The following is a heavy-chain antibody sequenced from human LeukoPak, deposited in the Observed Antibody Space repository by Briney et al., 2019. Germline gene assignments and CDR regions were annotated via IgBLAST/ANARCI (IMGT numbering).Heavy chain of an antibody. J-gene: IGHJ4*02. Sequence: GGSLRLSCAASGFTFSSYSMNWVRQAPGKGLEWVSYISSSSSTIYYADSVKGRFTISRDNAKNSLYLQMNSLRAEDTAVYYCARVPSSSSWLDYFDYWGQETLVTVSS. CDR3: ARVPSSSSWLDYFDY. V-gene: IGHV3-48*04. CDR1: GFTFSSYS. D-gene: IGHD6-13*01. CDR2: ISSSSSTI.